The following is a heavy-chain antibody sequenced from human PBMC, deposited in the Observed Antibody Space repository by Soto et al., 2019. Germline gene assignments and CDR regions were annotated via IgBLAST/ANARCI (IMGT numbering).Heavy chain of an antibody. Sequence: QVQLVQSGAEVKKPGSSVKVSCKASGGTFSSYAISWVRQAPGQGLEWMGGSIPIFGTANYAQKFQGRVTITADESTSTAYMELSSLRSEDTAVYYCARGGADIVVVPAAKGSWFDPWGQGTLVTVSS. V-gene: IGHV1-69*01. D-gene: IGHD2-2*01. CDR1: GGTFSSYA. CDR2: SIPIFGTA. J-gene: IGHJ5*02. CDR3: ARGGADIVVVPAAKGSWFDP.